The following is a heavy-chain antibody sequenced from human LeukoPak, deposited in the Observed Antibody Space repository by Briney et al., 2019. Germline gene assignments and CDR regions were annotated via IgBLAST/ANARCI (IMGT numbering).Heavy chain of an antibody. J-gene: IGHJ6*03. D-gene: IGHD5/OR15-5a*01. CDR3: VRGVVYLGYYYMDV. Sequence: ASVKVSCKASGGTFSSYAISWVRQAPGQGLEWMGGIIPIFGTANYAQKFQGRVTITTDESTSTAYMELSSLRSEDTAVYYCVRGVVYLGYYYMDVWGKGTTVTVSS. CDR2: IIPIFGTA. CDR1: GGTFSSYA. V-gene: IGHV1-69*05.